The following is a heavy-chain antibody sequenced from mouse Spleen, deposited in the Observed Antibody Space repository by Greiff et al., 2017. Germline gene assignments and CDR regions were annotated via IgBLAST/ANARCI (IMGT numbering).Heavy chain of an antibody. CDR3: TRGSYYSNYLYAMDY. D-gene: IGHD2-5*01. CDR2: IDPETGGT. V-gene: IGHV1-15*01. J-gene: IGHJ4*01. Sequence: QVHVKQSGAELVRPGASVTLSCKASGYTFTDYEMHWVKQTPVHGLEWIGAIDPETGGTAYNQKFKGKAILTADKSSSTAYMELRSLTSEDSAVYYCTRGSYYSNYLYAMDYWGQGTSVTVSS. CDR1: GYTFTDYE.